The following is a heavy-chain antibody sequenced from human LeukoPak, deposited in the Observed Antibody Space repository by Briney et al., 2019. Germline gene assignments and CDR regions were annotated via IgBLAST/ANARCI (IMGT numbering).Heavy chain of an antibody. CDR2: ISSSQDI. CDR1: GFTFSSYS. Sequence: GGSLRLSCAASGFTFSSYSMNWVRQAPGKGLEWVSSISSSQDIYYADSVKGRLTISRDNTKNSLYRQRNSLRAENKAGYNCGYGSDKDYGGYPGLFDYWGQGPLVSVSS. J-gene: IGHJ4*02. V-gene: IGHV3-21*01. CDR3: GYGSDKDYGGYPGLFDY. D-gene: IGHD4/OR15-4a*01.